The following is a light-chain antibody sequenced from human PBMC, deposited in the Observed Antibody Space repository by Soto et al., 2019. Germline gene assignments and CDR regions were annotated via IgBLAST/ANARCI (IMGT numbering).Light chain of an antibody. J-gene: IGKJ4*01. CDR1: QSISRY. V-gene: IGKV1-39*01. Sequence: IQLTQSPCSLATPACSTVTSSCRASQSISRYLNWYQQKPGKAPKLLIFSASGLQSGVPSRFSGGGYGTEFTLTISSLQLEDFATYYCQKSHTNPLTFGGGTTVDIK. CDR3: QKSHTNPLT. CDR2: SAS.